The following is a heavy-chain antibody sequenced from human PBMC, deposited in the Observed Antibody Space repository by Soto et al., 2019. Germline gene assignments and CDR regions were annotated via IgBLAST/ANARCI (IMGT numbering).Heavy chain of an antibody. CDR3: TRAAWFPYLSFY. V-gene: IGHV3-48*03. CDR2: ISSSGSTA. J-gene: IGHJ4*02. Sequence: EVQLVESGGGLVQPGGSLRLSCAASGFTFSRFELHWVRQAPGKGLEWISYISSSGSTAYYASSVEGRFTISRDNANNSVYLQMDXXXXEDTALYYCTRAAWFPYLSFYWGQGALVTVSS. D-gene: IGHD3-10*01. CDR1: GFTFSRFE.